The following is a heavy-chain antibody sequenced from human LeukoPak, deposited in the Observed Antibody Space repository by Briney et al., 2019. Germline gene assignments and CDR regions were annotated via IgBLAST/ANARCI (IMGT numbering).Heavy chain of an antibody. CDR3: ARARGSNWYGDCFDP. V-gene: IGHV1-46*01. Sequence: ASVKVSCKASGYTFTGYYMHWVRQAPGQGLEWMGLINPSGGYTSYAQRFQGRVTMTRDTSTSTVYMELSSPRSEDTAVYYCARARGSNWYGDCFDPWGQGTLVTVSS. CDR1: GYTFTGYY. J-gene: IGHJ5*02. D-gene: IGHD6-13*01. CDR2: INPSGGYT.